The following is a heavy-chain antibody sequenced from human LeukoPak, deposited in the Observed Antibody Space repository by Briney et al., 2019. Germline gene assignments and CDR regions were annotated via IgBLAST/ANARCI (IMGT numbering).Heavy chain of an antibody. CDR3: ARHVRSGYNLLDY. J-gene: IGHJ4*02. CDR1: GGSISNYY. CDR2: IYFSGSS. V-gene: IGHV4-59*08. D-gene: IGHD5-24*01. Sequence: PSETLSLTCTDSGGSISNYYWSWIRQSPGKGLEWIGYIYFSGSSNYNPSLKSRVTMSVDTSKNQFSLRLNSVTAADTAVYYCARHVRSGYNLLDYWGQGTLVTVSS.